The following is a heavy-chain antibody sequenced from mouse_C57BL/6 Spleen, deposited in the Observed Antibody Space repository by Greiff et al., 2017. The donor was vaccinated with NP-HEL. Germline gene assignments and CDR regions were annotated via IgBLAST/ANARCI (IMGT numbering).Heavy chain of an antibody. CDR2: IDPETGGT. D-gene: IGHD1-1*01. V-gene: IGHV1-15*01. CDR1: GYTFTDYE. CDR3: TRLDGSSPRYFDV. Sequence: QVQLKQSGAELVRPGASVTLSCKASGYTFTDYEMHWVKQTPVHGLEWIGAIDPETGGTAYNQKFKGKAILTADKSSSTAYMELRSLTSEDSAVYYCTRLDGSSPRYFDVWGTGTTVTVSS. J-gene: IGHJ1*03.